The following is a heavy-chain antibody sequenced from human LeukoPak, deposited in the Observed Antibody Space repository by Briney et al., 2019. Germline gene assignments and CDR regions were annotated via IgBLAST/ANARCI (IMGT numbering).Heavy chain of an antibody. Sequence: GGSLRLSCSASGFTFSRYAMHWVRQAPGKGLEYVSAITSNGGSTYYADFVKGRFTISRDNSKNTLYLQMSSLRVGDTAVYYCVKAGVVPAADDAFDFWGQGTMVTVSS. CDR3: VKAGVVPAADDAFDF. CDR2: ITSNGGST. V-gene: IGHV3-64D*06. D-gene: IGHD2-2*01. J-gene: IGHJ3*01. CDR1: GFTFSRYA.